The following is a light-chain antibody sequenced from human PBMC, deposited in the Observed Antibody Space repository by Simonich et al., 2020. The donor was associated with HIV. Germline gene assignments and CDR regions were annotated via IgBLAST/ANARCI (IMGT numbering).Light chain of an antibody. CDR3: QQSYSTPLT. CDR1: QSISSW. V-gene: IGKV1-5*03. Sequence: DIQMTQSPSTLSASVRDRVTITCRASQSISSWLAWYQQKPGKAPKLLIYKASSLESGVPSRFSGSGSGTEFTLTISSLQPDDFATYYCQQSYSTPLTFGGGTKVEIK. CDR2: KAS. J-gene: IGKJ4*01.